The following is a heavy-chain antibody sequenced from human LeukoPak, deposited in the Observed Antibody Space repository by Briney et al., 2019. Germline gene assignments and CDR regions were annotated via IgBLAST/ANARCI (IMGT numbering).Heavy chain of an antibody. CDR1: GFHFSSYG. V-gene: IGHV3-33*01. CDR3: VRDNYNGYPDY. Sequence: GRSLRLSCAASGFHFSSYGMQWVRQAPGKGLEWVAVIWNDGTKKYYEDSVKGRFTISRDDSKNMLRLQMNSLRAEDTAVYYCVRDNYNGYPDYWGQGTRVTVSS. D-gene: IGHD5-18*01. CDR2: IWNDGTKK. J-gene: IGHJ4*02.